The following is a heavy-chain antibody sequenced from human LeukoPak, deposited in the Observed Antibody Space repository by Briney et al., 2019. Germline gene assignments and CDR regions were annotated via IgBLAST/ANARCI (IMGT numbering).Heavy chain of an antibody. Sequence: SETLSLTCTVSGGSISSSNYYWGWIRQPPGKGLEWIGSIYYSGNTYYNPSLKSRVTISVDTSKNQFSLKLSSVTAADTAVYYCARGQGYSYGYEWFDPWGQGTLVTVSS. CDR3: ARGQGYSYGYEWFDP. D-gene: IGHD5-18*01. V-gene: IGHV4-39*07. J-gene: IGHJ5*02. CDR2: IYYSGNT. CDR1: GGSISSSNYY.